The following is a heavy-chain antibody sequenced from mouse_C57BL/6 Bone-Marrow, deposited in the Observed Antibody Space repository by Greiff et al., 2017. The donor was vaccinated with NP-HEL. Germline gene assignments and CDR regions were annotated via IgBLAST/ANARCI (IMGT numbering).Heavy chain of an antibody. CDR1: GYTFTSYW. Sequence: VQLQQPGAELVKPGASVKMSCKASGYTFTSYWITWVTQRPGQGLEWIGDIYPGSGSTNYNEKFKSKATLTVDTSSSTAYMQLSSLTSVDSAVYYCARGGGKYSNYVIDWGQGTTLTVSS. D-gene: IGHD2-5*01. CDR3: ARGGGKYSNYVID. J-gene: IGHJ2*01. V-gene: IGHV1-55*01. CDR2: IYPGSGST.